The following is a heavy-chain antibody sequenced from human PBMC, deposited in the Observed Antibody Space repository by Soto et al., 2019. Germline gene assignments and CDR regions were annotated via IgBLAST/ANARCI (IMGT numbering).Heavy chain of an antibody. J-gene: IGHJ5*02. CDR1: GGSISSSSYY. CDR3: ARGLRDIVVVVAATRWFDP. CDR2: IYYSGST. Sequence: PSETLSLTCTVSGGSISSSSYYWGWIRQPPGKGLEWIGSIYYSGSTNYNPSLKSRVTISVDTSKNQFSLKLSSVTAADTAVYYCARGLRDIVVVVAATRWFDPWGQGTLVTVSS. V-gene: IGHV4-39*07. D-gene: IGHD2-15*01.